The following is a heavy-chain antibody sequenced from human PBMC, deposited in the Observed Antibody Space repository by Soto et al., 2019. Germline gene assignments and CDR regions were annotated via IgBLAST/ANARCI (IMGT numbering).Heavy chain of an antibody. CDR3: ARVERYDFWSGPRPYYYGMDV. V-gene: IGHV1-46*01. D-gene: IGHD3-3*01. Sequence: ASVKVSCKASGYTFTSYYMHWVRQAPGQGLEWMGIINPSGGNTNYAQKLQGRVTMTTDTSTSTAYMELRSLRSDDTAVYYCARVERYDFWSGPRPYYYGMDVWGQGTTVTVSS. CDR2: INPSGGNT. J-gene: IGHJ6*02. CDR1: GYTFTSYY.